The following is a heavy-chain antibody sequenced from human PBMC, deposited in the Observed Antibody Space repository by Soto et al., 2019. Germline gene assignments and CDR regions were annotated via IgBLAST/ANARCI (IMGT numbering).Heavy chain of an antibody. Sequence: SVKVSCKASGGTFSSYAISWVRQAPGQGXEWMGGIIPIFGTANYAQKFQGRVTITADKSTSTAYMELSSLRSEDTAVYYCARVPGRGGTSCYSCYYYGMDVWGQGTTVTVSS. D-gene: IGHD2-2*01. CDR1: GGTFSSYA. CDR2: IIPIFGTA. CDR3: ARVPGRGGTSCYSCYYYGMDV. J-gene: IGHJ6*02. V-gene: IGHV1-69*06.